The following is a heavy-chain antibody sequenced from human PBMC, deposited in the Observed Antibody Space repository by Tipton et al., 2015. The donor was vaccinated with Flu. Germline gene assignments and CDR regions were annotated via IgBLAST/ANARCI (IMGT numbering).Heavy chain of an antibody. D-gene: IGHD3-3*01. CDR1: GHSISNGYY. Sequence: TLSLTCTVSGHSISNGYYWGWIRQPPGKGLEWIASFYHSGSTSFNPSLRSRVTVSVDTSKNQFSLKLNSVTAADTAVYYCARDLTTIFGGAFDNWGPGTLVTVST. J-gene: IGHJ4*02. CDR3: ARDLTTIFGGAFDN. V-gene: IGHV4-38-2*02. CDR2: FYHSGST.